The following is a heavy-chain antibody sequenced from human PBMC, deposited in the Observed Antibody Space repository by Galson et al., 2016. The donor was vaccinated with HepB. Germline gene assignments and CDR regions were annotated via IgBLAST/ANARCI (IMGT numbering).Heavy chain of an antibody. CDR3: AKMGTRVITTYYFDY. V-gene: IGHV3-23*01. D-gene: IGHD3-16*01. Sequence: SLRLSCAASGFTFSSYAMTWVRQAPGKGLEWVSLSSDSGSTTYYADSVKDRFTISRDNPKNTLYLQMNILRAEDTAVYYCAKMGTRVITTYYFDYWGQGTLVTVSS. J-gene: IGHJ4*02. CDR1: GFTFSSYA. CDR2: SSDSGSTT.